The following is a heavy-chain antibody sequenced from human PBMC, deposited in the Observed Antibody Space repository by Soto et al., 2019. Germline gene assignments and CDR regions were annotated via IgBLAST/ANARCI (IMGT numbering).Heavy chain of an antibody. CDR1: GGTFSSYT. V-gene: IGHV1-69*02. CDR3: VSVMGLSFGYYGMDV. CDR2: IIPILGIA. D-gene: IGHD3-16*01. Sequence: QVQLVQSGAEVKKPGSSVKVSCKASGGTFSSYTISWVRQAPGQGLEWMGRIIPILGIANYAQKFQGRVTGPGDNAPSTAYMELSSLRSEDTAVYYCVSVMGLSFGYYGMDVWGQGTTVTGFS. J-gene: IGHJ6*02.